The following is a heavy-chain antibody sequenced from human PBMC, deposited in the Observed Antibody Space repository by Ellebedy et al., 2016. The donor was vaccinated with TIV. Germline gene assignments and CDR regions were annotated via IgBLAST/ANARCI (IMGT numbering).Heavy chain of an antibody. CDR2: IYTSGST. Sequence: SETLSLXCNFSGGSISSSCWAWIRQPAGKGLEWIGRIYTSGSTNYNPSLKSRVTMSIDTSKNQFSLNLNSVTAADTAVYYCARRTTTGAYNWFDSWGQGTLVTVSS. CDR1: GGSISSSC. J-gene: IGHJ5*01. D-gene: IGHD1-1*01. V-gene: IGHV4-4*07. CDR3: ARRTTTGAYNWFDS.